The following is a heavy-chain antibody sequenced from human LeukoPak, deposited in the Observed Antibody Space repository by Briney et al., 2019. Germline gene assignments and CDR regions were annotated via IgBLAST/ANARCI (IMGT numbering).Heavy chain of an antibody. CDR1: GFTFSSYA. J-gene: IGHJ5*02. CDR2: ISGSGGST. Sequence: QPGGSLRLSCAASGFTFSSYAMSWVRQAPGKGLEWVSAISGSGGSTYYADSVKGRFTISRDNSKNTLYLQVNSLRAEDTAVYYCAKGGVVPAAMLLWFDPWGQGTLVTVSS. V-gene: IGHV3-23*01. D-gene: IGHD2-2*01. CDR3: AKGGVVPAAMLLWFDP.